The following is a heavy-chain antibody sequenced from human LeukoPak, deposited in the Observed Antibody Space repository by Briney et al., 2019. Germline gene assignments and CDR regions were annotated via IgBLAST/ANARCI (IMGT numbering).Heavy chain of an antibody. CDR1: GFTFSNAW. CDR2: IKSKTDGGTT. Sequence: GGSLRLSCEASGFTFSNAWMSWVRQAPGKGLEWVGRIKSKTDGGTTDYAAPVKGRFTISRDDSKNTLYLQMNSLKTEDTAVYYCRGITMVRGVTVVDAFDIWGQGTMVTVSS. D-gene: IGHD3-10*01. V-gene: IGHV3-15*01. J-gene: IGHJ3*02. CDR3: RGITMVRGVTVVDAFDI.